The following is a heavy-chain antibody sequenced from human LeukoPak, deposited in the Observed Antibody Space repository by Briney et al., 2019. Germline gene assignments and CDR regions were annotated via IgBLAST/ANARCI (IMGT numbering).Heavy chain of an antibody. V-gene: IGHV3-43*02. D-gene: IGHD2-8*01. CDR3: AKDGLHCTNGVCYSAIIDY. Sequence: GGSLRLSCATSGFTFDDYAMHWVRQAPGKGLEWVCLISGDGGSTYYADSVKGRFTTSRDNSRNSPYLQMNNLRTEDTALYYCAKDGLHCTNGVCYSAIIDYWGQGTLVTVSS. J-gene: IGHJ4*02. CDR1: GFTFDDYA. CDR2: ISGDGGST.